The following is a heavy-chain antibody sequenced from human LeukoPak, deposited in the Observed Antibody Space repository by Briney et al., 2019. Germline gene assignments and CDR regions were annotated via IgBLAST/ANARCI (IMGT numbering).Heavy chain of an antibody. J-gene: IGHJ4*02. CDR1: GFTFSSYA. Sequence: PGGSLRLSCAASGFTFSSYAMSWVRQAPGKGLEWVSAISGSGGSTYYADSVKGRFTISRDNSKNTLYLQMNSLRAEDTAVYYCANFGAKRFPGIAAAGTDYWGQGTLVTVSS. V-gene: IGHV3-23*01. CDR2: ISGSGGST. CDR3: ANFGAKRFPGIAAAGTDY. D-gene: IGHD6-13*01.